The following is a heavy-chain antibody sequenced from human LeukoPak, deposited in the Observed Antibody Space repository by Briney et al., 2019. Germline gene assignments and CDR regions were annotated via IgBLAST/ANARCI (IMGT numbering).Heavy chain of an antibody. J-gene: IGHJ4*02. V-gene: IGHV1-18*01. CDR3: ARDTRVYYYDSSGSDDY. Sequence: ASVKISCKASGYTFTSYGISWVRQAPGHGLEWMGWISAYNDNTNYAQKLQSRVTMTTDTSTSTAYMELRSLRSDDTAVYYCARDTRVYYYDSSGSDDYWGQGTLVTVSS. CDR2: ISAYNDNT. CDR1: GYTFTSYG. D-gene: IGHD3-22*01.